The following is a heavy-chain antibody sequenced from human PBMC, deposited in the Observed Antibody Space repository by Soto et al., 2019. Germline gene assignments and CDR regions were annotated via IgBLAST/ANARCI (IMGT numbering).Heavy chain of an antibody. CDR1: GGFFSGYY. CDR2: INHSGST. CDR3: ARPADSWYYFDF. V-gene: IGHV4-34*01. J-gene: IGHJ4*02. D-gene: IGHD6-13*01. Sequence: QVQLQQWGAGLLKPSETLPLTCAVYGGFFSGYYWSWIRQPPGKGLEWIGEINHSGSTTYNPSLKSRVTILVDTSKNQFSLKLNSVTAADTAVYYCARPADSWYYFDFWGQGTLVTVSS.